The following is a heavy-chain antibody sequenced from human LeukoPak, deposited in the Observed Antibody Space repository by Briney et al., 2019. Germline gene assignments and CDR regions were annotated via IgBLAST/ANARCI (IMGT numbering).Heavy chain of an antibody. V-gene: IGHV4-38-2*01. CDR1: IFTFSDYY. J-gene: IGHJ5*02. D-gene: IGHD1-7*01. CDR3: ASFRTVTTLLT. CDR2: LSHWGSA. Sequence: GSLRLSCAPSIFTFSDYYIRCIRQPPERGREWIGTLSHWGSAYYNPSLKSRVTISGDPSSTPTSLNHDAVTAADPAVFYCASFRTVTTLLTWGQGILVTVSS.